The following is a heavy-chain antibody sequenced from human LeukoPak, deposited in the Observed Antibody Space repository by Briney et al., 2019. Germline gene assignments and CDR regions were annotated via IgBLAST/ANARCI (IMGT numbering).Heavy chain of an antibody. V-gene: IGHV3-23*01. CDR2: ISGSGGST. Sequence: PGGSLRLSCAASGFTFSSYAMSWVCQAPGKGLEWVSAISGSGGSTYYADSVKGRFTISRDNSKNSLYLQMNSLRAEDTAVYYCASLRWELYFDYWGQGTLVTVSS. CDR3: ASLRWELYFDY. J-gene: IGHJ4*02. CDR1: GFTFSSYA. D-gene: IGHD1-26*01.